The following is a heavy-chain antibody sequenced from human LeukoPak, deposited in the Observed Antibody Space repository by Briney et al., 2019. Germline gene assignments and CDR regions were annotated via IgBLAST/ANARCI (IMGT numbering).Heavy chain of an antibody. D-gene: IGHD5-12*01. CDR2: IIPIFGTA. V-gene: IGHV1-69*13. Sequence: AASVKVSCTASGGTFSSYAISWVRQAPGQGLEWMGGIIPIFGTANYAQKFQGRVTITADESTSTAYMELSSLRSEDTAVYYCARDGGLRRSAVDYWGQGTLVTVSS. J-gene: IGHJ4*02. CDR3: ARDGGLRRSAVDY. CDR1: GGTFSSYA.